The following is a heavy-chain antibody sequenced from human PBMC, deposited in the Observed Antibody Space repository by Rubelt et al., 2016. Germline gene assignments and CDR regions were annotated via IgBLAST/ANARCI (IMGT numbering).Heavy chain of an antibody. V-gene: IGHV1-8*01. CDR1: GYTFTSYD. CDR2: MNPNSGNT. CDR3: ARVGTAMVTT. J-gene: IGHJ5*02. Sequence: QVQLVQSGAEVKKPGASVKVSCKASGYTFTSYDIHWVRQATGQGLAWMGWMNPNSGNTGYAQKFQGRVTMTRSTSISTAYMELRRLGSEDTAVYYCARVGTAMVTTWGQGTLVTVSS. D-gene: IGHD5-18*01.